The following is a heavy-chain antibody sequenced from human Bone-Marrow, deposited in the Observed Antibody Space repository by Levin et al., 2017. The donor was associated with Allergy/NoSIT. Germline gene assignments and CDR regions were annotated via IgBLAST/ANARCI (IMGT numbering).Heavy chain of an antibody. CDR1: GFTFSSYW. J-gene: IGHJ4*02. V-gene: IGHV3-74*01. CDR3: ARGLGPLGVTRTTFNC. CDR2: INSDGSST. Sequence: GESLKISCAASGFTFSSYWMHWVRQAPGKGLVWVSRINSDGSSTRYADSVKGRFTISRDTAKNTLYLQMNSLRAEDTAVYYCARGLGPLGVTRTTFNCWGQGTLVTVSS. D-gene: IGHD1-7*01.